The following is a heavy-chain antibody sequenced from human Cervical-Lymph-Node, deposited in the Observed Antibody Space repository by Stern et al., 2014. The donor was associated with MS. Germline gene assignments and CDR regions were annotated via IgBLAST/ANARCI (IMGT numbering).Heavy chain of an antibody. V-gene: IGHV1-18*01. CDR3: ARGLLGSENAFDI. Sequence: VQLEESGAEVKKPGASGKVSCKASGYTFTSYGISWVRQAHGKGLEWMGWISAYNGNTNYAQKLKGRVTMTTDTSTSTAYMELRSLRSDDTAVYYCARGLLGSENAFDIWGQGTMVTVSS. CDR1: GYTFTSYG. D-gene: IGHD2-15*01. J-gene: IGHJ3*02. CDR2: ISAYNGNT.